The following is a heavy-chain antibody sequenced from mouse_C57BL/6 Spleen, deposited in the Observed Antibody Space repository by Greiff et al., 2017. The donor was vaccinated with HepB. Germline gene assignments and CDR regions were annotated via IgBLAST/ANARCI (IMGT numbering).Heavy chain of an antibody. CDR1: GYTFTSYW. J-gene: IGHJ1*03. V-gene: IGHV1-55*01. CDR2: IYPGSGST. CDR3: ARRSHYYGSSYGDFDV. Sequence: QVQLQQPGAELVKPGASVKMSCKASGYTFTSYWITWVKQRPGQGLEWIGDIYPGSGSTNYNEKFKSKATLTVDTSSSTAYMQLSSLTSEDSAVYYCARRSHYYGSSYGDFDVWGTGTTVTVSS. D-gene: IGHD1-1*01.